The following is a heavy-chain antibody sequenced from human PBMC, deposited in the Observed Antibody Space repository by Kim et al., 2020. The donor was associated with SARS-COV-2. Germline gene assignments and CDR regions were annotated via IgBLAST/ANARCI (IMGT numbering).Heavy chain of an antibody. J-gene: IGHJ6*02. V-gene: IGHV2-70*11. CDR3: ARDSLLWFGELFHYYGMDV. Sequence: SGPTLVNPTQTLTLTCTFSGFSLSTSGMCVSWIRQPPGKALEWLARIDWDDDKYYSTSLKTRLTISKDTSKNQVVLTMTNMDPVDTATHYCARDSLLWFGELFHYYGMDVWGQGTTVTVSS. CDR1: GFSLSTSGMC. D-gene: IGHD3-10*01. CDR2: IDWDDDK.